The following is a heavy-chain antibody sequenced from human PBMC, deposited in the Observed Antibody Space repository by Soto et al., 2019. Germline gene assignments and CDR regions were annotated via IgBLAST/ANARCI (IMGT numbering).Heavy chain of an antibody. D-gene: IGHD6-19*01. Sequence: ASVKVSCKASGYTFTSYAMNWVRQAPGQRLEWMGWINAGNGNTKYSQKFQGRVTITADKSTSTAYMELSSLRSEDTAVYYCARDRGALAVTETYYYYGMDVWGQGTTVTVSS. J-gene: IGHJ6*02. CDR1: GYTFTSYA. CDR3: ARDRGALAVTETYYYYGMDV. CDR2: INAGNGNT. V-gene: IGHV1-3*01.